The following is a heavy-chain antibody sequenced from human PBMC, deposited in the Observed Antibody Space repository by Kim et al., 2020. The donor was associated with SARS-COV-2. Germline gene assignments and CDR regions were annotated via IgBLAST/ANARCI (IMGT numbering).Heavy chain of an antibody. D-gene: IGHD3-10*01. V-gene: IGHV1-2*02. CDR3: ATERGIHGSGRYGLFDC. J-gene: IGHJ4*01. CDR1: GYTFTSYY. Sequence: ASVKVSCKASGYTFTSYYMHWVRQAPGQGLEWMGWINPNSGGTNYAQKFQGRVIMTRDTSTSTAYMELSRLRSDDTAVYYCATERGIHGSGRYGLFDCWG. CDR2: INPNSGGT.